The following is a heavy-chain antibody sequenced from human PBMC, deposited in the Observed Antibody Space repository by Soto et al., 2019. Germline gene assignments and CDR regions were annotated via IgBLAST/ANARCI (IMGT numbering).Heavy chain of an antibody. D-gene: IGHD3-22*01. CDR1: GFTFSIYA. CDR2: ISGSGGST. Sequence: GGSLRLSCAASGFTFSIYAMSWVRQAPGKGLEWVSGISGSGGSTYYADSVKGRFTISRDNSKKTLYLQMNSLRAEDTAVYYCANGPARDTSGYSYPRSNYFDYWGQGTLVTVSS. J-gene: IGHJ4*02. V-gene: IGHV3-23*01. CDR3: ANGPARDTSGYSYPRSNYFDY.